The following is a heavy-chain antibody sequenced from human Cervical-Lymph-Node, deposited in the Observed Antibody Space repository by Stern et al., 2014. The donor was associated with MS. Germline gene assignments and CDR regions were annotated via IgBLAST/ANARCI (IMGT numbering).Heavy chain of an antibody. CDR3: ARDDYGTYYGLDV. Sequence: QVQLVESGAEVKKPGASVKVSCTASGYSFIIYGMSWVRQAPGQGLEWRGWISTYKGDTNYAQKFQGRVTMTTDTSTSTAYMELRNLRSDDTAVYYCARDDYGTYYGLDVWGLGTPVTVS. D-gene: IGHD4-17*01. CDR1: GYSFIIYG. J-gene: IGHJ6*02. V-gene: IGHV1-18*01. CDR2: ISTYKGDT.